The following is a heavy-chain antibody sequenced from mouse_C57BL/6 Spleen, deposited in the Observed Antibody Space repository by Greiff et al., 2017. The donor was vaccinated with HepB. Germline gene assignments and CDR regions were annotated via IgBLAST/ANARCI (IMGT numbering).Heavy chain of an antibody. Sequence: VQGVESGPGLVAPSQSLSITCTVSGFSLTSYGVHWVRQPPGKGLEWLVVIWSDGSTTYNSALKSRLSISKDNSKSQVFLKMNSLQTDDTAMYYCARHDRGLRAYYAMDYWGQGTSVTVSS. CDR2: IWSDGST. CDR1: GFSLTSYG. V-gene: IGHV2-6-1*01. CDR3: ARHDRGLRAYYAMDY. D-gene: IGHD2-4*01. J-gene: IGHJ4*01.